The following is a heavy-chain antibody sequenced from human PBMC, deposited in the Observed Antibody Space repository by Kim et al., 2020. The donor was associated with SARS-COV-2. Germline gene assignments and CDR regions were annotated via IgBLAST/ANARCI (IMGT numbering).Heavy chain of an antibody. J-gene: IGHJ4*02. V-gene: IGHV5-51*01. D-gene: IGHD1-20*01. CDR3: ARHKYNWNDPYFDY. Sequence: SPTSQGQVTISADKSISTAYLQWSSLKASDTAMYYCARHKYNWNDPYFDYWGQGTLVTVSS.